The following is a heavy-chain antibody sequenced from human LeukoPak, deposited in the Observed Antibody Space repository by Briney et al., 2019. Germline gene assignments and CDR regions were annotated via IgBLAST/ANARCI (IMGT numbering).Heavy chain of an antibody. V-gene: IGHV3-74*01. CDR1: GFTFSNYW. J-gene: IGHJ5*02. CDR3: ARGLGIAALPNWFDP. D-gene: IGHD6-6*01. CDR2: IKSDGSST. Sequence: GGSLRLSCAASGFTFSNYWMHWVRQAPGKGLGRVSRIKSDGSSTTYADSVKGRFIISRDNAKDTLYLQMNSLRADDTAVYYCARGLGIAALPNWFDPWGQGTLVTVSS.